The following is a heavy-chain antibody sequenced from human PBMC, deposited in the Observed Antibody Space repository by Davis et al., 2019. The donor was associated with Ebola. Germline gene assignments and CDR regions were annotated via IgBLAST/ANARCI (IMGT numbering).Heavy chain of an antibody. CDR2: IIPILGIA. D-gene: IGHD6-13*01. J-gene: IGHJ4*02. Sequence: SVKVSCKASCYTFTSYGISWVRQAPGQGLEWMGRIIPILGIANYAQKFQGRVTITADKSTSTAYMELSSLRSEDTAVYYCARGVYSSSWYGGYFDYWGQETLVTVSS. CDR3: ARGVYSSSWYGGYFDY. CDR1: CYTFTSYG. V-gene: IGHV1-69*04.